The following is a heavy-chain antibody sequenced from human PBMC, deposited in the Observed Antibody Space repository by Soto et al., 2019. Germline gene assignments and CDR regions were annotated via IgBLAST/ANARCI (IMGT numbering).Heavy chain of an antibody. CDR2: ISGNGGST. J-gene: IGHJ4*02. D-gene: IGHD1-1*01. CDR1: GFTFSNYA. CDR3: AKGGMTTGGFDH. Sequence: EVQLLESGGGLVQPGGSLRLSCEASGFTFSNYAMDWVRQAPGKGLEWVSGISGNGGSTHYADYVKGRFTTSRDNSKNTVFLQKNSLRAHDTAVYYCAKGGMTTGGFDHWGQGTLVTVSS. V-gene: IGHV3-23*01.